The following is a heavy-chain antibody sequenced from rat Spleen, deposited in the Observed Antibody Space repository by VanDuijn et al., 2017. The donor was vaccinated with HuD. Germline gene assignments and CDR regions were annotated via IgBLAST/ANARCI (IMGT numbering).Heavy chain of an antibody. J-gene: IGHJ2*01. CDR2: ISNAGSIT. V-gene: IGHV5S10*01. Sequence: EVQLVESGGGLVQPGRSLKLSCAAAGFTFSDYNMAWVRQAPKQGLEWVATISNAGSITYYPDSVKGRFTISRDNAKNTLYLQMNSLRSEDTATYYCARHSLYYYSRYIHEYFDNWGQGVMVTVSS. CDR1: GFTFSDYN. CDR3: ARHSLYYYSRYIHEYFDN. D-gene: IGHD1-2*01.